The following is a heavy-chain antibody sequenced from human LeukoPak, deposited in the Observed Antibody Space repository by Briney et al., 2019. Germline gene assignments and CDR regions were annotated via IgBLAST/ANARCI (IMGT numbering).Heavy chain of an antibody. D-gene: IGHD2-15*01. CDR2: FYYPGST. CDR3: ARSDIYCSGGTCPPNTFDAFDI. CDR1: GGSIYSYY. J-gene: IGHJ3*02. Sequence: SETLSLACTVSGGSIYSYYWSWIRQPPGKGLEWIGYFYYPGSTNYNPSLTSRVTMSVDTSKNKFSLRLSSVTPADTAVYYCARSDIYCSGGTCPPNTFDAFDIWGQGTMVTVSS. V-gene: IGHV4-59*01.